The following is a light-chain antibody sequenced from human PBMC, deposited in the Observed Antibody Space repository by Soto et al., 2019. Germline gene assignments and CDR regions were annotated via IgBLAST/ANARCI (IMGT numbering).Light chain of an antibody. CDR1: QSIASSY. CDR3: QQFSSSPLT. J-gene: IGKJ4*01. V-gene: IGKV3-20*01. Sequence: EIVLTQSPCTLSLSPVERSTLSCRASQSIASSYLAWYQQKPGLPPRLLLYRTFNRATGIPDRFSASGSGTDFTLTISRLEPEDFAVYFCQQFSSSPLTFGGGTKVDIK. CDR2: RTF.